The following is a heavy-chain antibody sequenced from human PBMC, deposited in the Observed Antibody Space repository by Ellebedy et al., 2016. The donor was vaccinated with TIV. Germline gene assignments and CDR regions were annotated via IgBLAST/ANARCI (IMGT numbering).Heavy chain of an antibody. CDR2: ISGSGGST. Sequence: GESLKISXTASGFTFGDYAMSWVRQAPGKGLEWVSAISGSGGSTYYVDSVKGRFTISRDNSKNTLYLQMNSLRAEDTAVYYCAKDRSPYGVVIAIMDVWGQGTTVTVSS. CDR1: GFTFGDYA. V-gene: IGHV3-23*01. CDR3: AKDRSPYGVVIAIMDV. D-gene: IGHD2-21*01. J-gene: IGHJ6*02.